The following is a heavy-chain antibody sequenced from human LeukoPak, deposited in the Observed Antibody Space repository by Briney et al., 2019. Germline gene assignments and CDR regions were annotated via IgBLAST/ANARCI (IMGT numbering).Heavy chain of an antibody. CDR3: AKRYFGNYYFDF. CDR1: GFTFSSYS. J-gene: IGHJ4*02. CDR2: IHSDGTT. D-gene: IGHD3-9*01. Sequence: SGGSLRLSCAASGFTFSSYSMNWVRQAPGKGLEWVSGIHSDGTTYYADSVKGRFTISRDNSKNTLYLQMKSLTVEDTAICYCAKRYFGNYYFDFWGQGTLVTVSS. V-gene: IGHV3-23*01.